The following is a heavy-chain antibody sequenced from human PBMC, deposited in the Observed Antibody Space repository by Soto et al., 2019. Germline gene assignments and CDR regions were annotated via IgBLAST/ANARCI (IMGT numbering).Heavy chain of an antibody. CDR3: AREQNARYITMRVGGGGFCDY. V-gene: IGHV3-30-3*01. CDR2: ISYDGSNK. Sequence: QVQLVESGGGVVQPGRSLRLSCAASGFTFSSYAMHWVRQAPGKGLEWVAVISYDGSNKYYADSVKGRFTISRDNSKNTLYLQMNSLRAEDTAVYYCAREQNARYITMRVGGGGFCDYWGQGTLVTVSS. CDR1: GFTFSSYA. D-gene: IGHD3-22*01. J-gene: IGHJ4*02.